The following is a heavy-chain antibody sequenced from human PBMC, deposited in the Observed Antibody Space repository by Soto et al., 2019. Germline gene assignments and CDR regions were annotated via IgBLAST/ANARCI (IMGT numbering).Heavy chain of an antibody. V-gene: IGHV4-39*01. J-gene: IGHJ4*02. D-gene: IGHD3-3*01. CDR2: FYYTGGT. CDR3: ASPRQGNYDFLSGYYALDY. CDR1: GASISSSRSY. Sequence: SETLSLTCTVSGASISSSRSYWGWVRQPPGKGLEWIVSFYYTGGTYSTYYNPSLKSRVSISVDTSKSQFSLNLRSVTAADTAVYYCASPRQGNYDFLSGYYALDYWGQGTLVTVSS.